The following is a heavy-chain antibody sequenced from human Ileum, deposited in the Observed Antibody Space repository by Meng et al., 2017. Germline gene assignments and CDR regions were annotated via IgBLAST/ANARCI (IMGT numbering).Heavy chain of an antibody. D-gene: IGHD1-14*01. CDR2: IFQSGST. Sequence: QVNVQGSCPVSVKPSGTLTLTCSVSRVSISSASWWGWVRQPPGKGLEWIGEIFQSGSTNYNPSLKSRVSISVDKSKNHLSLSLSSVTAADTAVYYCAKAAAYNLDIWGQGALVTVSS. J-gene: IGHJ4*02. CDR1: RVSISSASW. V-gene: IGHV4-4*02. CDR3: AKAAAYNLDI.